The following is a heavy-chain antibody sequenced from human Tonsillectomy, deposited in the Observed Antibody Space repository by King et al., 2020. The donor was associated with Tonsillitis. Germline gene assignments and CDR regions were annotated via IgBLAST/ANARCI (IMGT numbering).Heavy chain of an antibody. J-gene: IGHJ4*02. D-gene: IGHD6-19*01. V-gene: IGHV4-39*02. CDR2: IYYSGST. Sequence: LQLQESGPGLVKPSETLFLTCTVSGGSISSTSCYWGWIRQPPGKGLEWIGTIYYSGSTYHNPSLKSRVAISVDTSKNHFSLKLSSVTAADTAVYYCATLTWEVAVTGPQFDYWSQGTLVTVSS. CDR1: GGSISSTSCY. CDR3: ATLTWEVAVTGPQFDY.